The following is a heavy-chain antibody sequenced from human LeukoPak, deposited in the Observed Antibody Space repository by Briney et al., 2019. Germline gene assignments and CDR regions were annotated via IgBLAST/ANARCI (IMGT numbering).Heavy chain of an antibody. D-gene: IGHD3-10*01. J-gene: IGHJ4*02. CDR1: GYSISSGYH. V-gene: IGHV4-38-2*02. CDR2: INHSGST. CDR3: ARRSCITKLYFDY. Sequence: PSETLSLTCTVSGYSISSGYHWGWIRQPPGKGLEWIGEINHSGSTNYNPSLKSRVTISVDTSKNQFSLKLSSVTAADTAVYYCARRSCITKLYFDYWGQGTLVTVSS.